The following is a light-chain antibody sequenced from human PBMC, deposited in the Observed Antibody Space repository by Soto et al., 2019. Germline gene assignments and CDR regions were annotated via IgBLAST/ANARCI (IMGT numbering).Light chain of an antibody. CDR3: SLYTSSSVV. J-gene: IGLJ2*01. CDR2: DVS. V-gene: IGLV2-14*01. CDR1: SSDVGGYNY. Sequence: QSALTQPASVSGSPGQSITISCTGTSSDVGGYNYVSWYQQHPGKAPKLMIYDVSNRPSGVSNRFSGSESGNTASLTISWLQAEDGADYYGSLYTSSSVVFGGGTKVTVL.